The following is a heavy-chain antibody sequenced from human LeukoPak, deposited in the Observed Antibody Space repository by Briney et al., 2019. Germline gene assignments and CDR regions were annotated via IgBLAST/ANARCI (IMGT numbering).Heavy chain of an antibody. Sequence: GGSLSPPCAAPGSPFSSYGRHWFRQAPGKGLVWVSRINSDGSSITYADSVKGRFTISRDNAKNTLYLQMNSLRVEDTAVYYCAREGRVSGYDFDCWGQGTLVTVSS. CDR3: AREGRVSGYDFDC. J-gene: IGHJ4*02. CDR2: INSDGSSI. D-gene: IGHD5-12*01. CDR1: GSPFSSYG. V-gene: IGHV3-74*03.